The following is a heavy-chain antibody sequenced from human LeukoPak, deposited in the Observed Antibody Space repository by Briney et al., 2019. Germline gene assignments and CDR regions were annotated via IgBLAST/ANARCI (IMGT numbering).Heavy chain of an antibody. Sequence: GGSLRLSCTASGFTFGDYAMSWFRQAPGKGLEWVGFIRSKAYGGTTEYAASVKGRFTVSRDDSKSIAYLQMNSLKTEDTAVYYCTSPSPYCTNGVCYLRPYYYMDVWGKGTTVTVSS. CDR2: IRSKAYGGTT. V-gene: IGHV3-49*03. J-gene: IGHJ6*03. D-gene: IGHD2-8*01. CDR1: GFTFGDYA. CDR3: TSPSPYCTNGVCYLRPYYYMDV.